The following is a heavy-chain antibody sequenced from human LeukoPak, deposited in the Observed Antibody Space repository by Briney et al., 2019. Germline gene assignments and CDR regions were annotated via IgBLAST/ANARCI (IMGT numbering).Heavy chain of an antibody. V-gene: IGHV1-69*08. CDR3: ARGISGRNYYGSNWFDP. D-gene: IGHD1-26*01. CDR2: VIPILGTP. CDR1: GDTFSTYT. Sequence: GASVKVSCKAPGDTFSTYTVTWVRQAPGQGLEWMGGVIPILGTPNYAQKFQGRVTITADKSTTTVSIDLRSLRSDDTAVYYCARGISGRNYYGSNWFDPWGQGTLVTVSS. J-gene: IGHJ5*02.